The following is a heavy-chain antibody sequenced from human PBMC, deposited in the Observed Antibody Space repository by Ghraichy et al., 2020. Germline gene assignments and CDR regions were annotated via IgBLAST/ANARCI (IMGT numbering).Heavy chain of an antibody. Sequence: GGSLRLSCAASGFTVSSTYMNWVRQAPGKGLEWVSIIYSGGSTYYAASVKGRFTISRDNSKNTLYLQMNSLRAEDTAVYYCARDRPFDYWGQGTLVTVSS. J-gene: IGHJ4*02. V-gene: IGHV3-53*01. CDR3: ARDRPFDY. CDR1: GFTVSSTY. CDR2: IYSGGST.